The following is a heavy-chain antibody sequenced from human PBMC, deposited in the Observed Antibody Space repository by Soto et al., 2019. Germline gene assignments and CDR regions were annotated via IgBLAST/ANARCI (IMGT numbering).Heavy chain of an antibody. CDR1: GYTFTSYG. D-gene: IGHD3-3*01. CDR3: ARERERAYYDFWSGSPSPKYYYYGMDV. CDR2: ISAYNGNT. Sequence: ASVKVSCKASGYTFTSYGISWVRQAPGQGLEWMGWISAYNGNTNYAQKLQGRVTMTTDTSTSTAYMERRSLRSDDTAVYYCARERERAYYDFWSGSPSPKYYYYGMDVWGQGTTVTVSS. V-gene: IGHV1-18*01. J-gene: IGHJ6*02.